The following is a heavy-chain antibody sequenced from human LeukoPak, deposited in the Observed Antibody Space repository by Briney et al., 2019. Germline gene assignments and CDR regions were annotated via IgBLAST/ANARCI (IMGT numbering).Heavy chain of an antibody. V-gene: IGHV3-23*01. CDR3: SKGRSNFGYLSGDY. CDR1: GFTFSDFA. CDR2: MSGSGDAT. J-gene: IGHJ4*02. Sequence: GGSLRLSCAASGFTFSDFAMTWVRQAPGKGLEWVAAMSGSGDATYYADSVKGRFTISRDNSKSTLYLQMNDVETEDTAIYYCSKGRSNFGYLSGDYWGQGTLVTVSS. D-gene: IGHD1-20*01.